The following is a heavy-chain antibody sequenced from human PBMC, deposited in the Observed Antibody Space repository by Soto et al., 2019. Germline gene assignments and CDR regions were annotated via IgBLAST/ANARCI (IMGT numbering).Heavy chain of an antibody. Sequence: GGSLRLSCAASGLTFNNDAMTWVRQAPGKGLEWVSGIVGSGGPTYYADSVKGRFTISRDDSKNTVFLQMNSLRAEDTAVYYCARDLRGGTYFDYWGQGALVTVSS. CDR2: IVGSGGPT. J-gene: IGHJ4*02. V-gene: IGHV3-23*01. CDR1: GLTFNNDA. D-gene: IGHD2-15*01. CDR3: ARDLRGGTYFDY.